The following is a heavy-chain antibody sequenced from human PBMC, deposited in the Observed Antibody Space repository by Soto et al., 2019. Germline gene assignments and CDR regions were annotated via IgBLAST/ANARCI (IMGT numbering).Heavy chain of an antibody. CDR2: MNPYSGNT. Sequence: QVKLVQSGAEVKKPGASVKVSCKASGYTFTSYDIHWVRRATGQGPEWTGWMNPYSGNTVYAQKLQGRVTTTRNTSMSTAYMELSSLRSEDTAVYYCARTRFGAVAGTWGQGTLVTVSS. V-gene: IGHV1-8*01. CDR3: ARTRFGAVAGT. D-gene: IGHD6-19*01. CDR1: GYTFTSYD. J-gene: IGHJ5*02.